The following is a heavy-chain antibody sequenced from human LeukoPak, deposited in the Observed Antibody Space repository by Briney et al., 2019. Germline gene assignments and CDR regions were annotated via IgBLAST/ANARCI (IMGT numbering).Heavy chain of an antibody. D-gene: IGHD3-9*01. CDR2: ITWNSGSI. CDR3: VKGVLTYLPFDF. Sequence: GGSLRLSCAASGFTFDDYAMHWVRQAPGQGLEWVSGITWNSGSIAYADSVKGRFTISRDNAKNSLYLQMNSLRTEDTALYFCVKGVLTYLPFDFWGQGTLVTVSS. V-gene: IGHV3-9*01. J-gene: IGHJ4*02. CDR1: GFTFDDYA.